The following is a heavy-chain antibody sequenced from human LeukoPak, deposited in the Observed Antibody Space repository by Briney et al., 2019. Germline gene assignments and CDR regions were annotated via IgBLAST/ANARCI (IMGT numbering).Heavy chain of an antibody. CDR3: ARVVPAAIYYFDY. J-gene: IGHJ4*02. Sequence: SETLSLTCTVSGGSISSGDYYWSWIRQPPGKGLEWIGYTYYSGSTYYNPSLKSRVTISVDTSKNQFSLKLSSVTAADTAVYYCARVVPAAIYYFDYWGQGTLVTVSS. D-gene: IGHD2-2*02. V-gene: IGHV4-30-4*01. CDR2: TYYSGST. CDR1: GGSISSGDYY.